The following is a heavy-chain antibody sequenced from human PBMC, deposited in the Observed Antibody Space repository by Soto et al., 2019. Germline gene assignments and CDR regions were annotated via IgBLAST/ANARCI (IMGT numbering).Heavy chain of an antibody. D-gene: IGHD6-6*01. V-gene: IGHV1-69*01. Sequence: QVQLVQSGAEVKKPGSSVKVSCKASGGTFSSYAISWVRQAPGQGLEWMGGIIPIFGTANYAQKFQGRVTITADESTSTAYMELSRLRAEDTAVYYCARGIMYSSSSGDYFAYWGQGTLVTVSS. CDR1: GGTFSSYA. CDR2: IIPIFGTA. CDR3: ARGIMYSSSSGDYFAY. J-gene: IGHJ4*02.